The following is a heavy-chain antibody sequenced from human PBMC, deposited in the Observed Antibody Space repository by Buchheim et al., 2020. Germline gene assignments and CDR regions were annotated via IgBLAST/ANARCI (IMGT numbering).Heavy chain of an antibody. J-gene: IGHJ4*02. D-gene: IGHD3-10*01. CDR1: GFTFSSYG. CDR3: AKPHYYGSGSYPDY. CDR2: IRYDGSNK. V-gene: IGHV3-30*02. Sequence: QVQLVESGGGVVQPGRSLRLSCAASGFTFSSYGMHWVRQAPGKGLEWVAFIRYDGSNKYYADSVKGRFTISRDNSKNTLYLQMNSLRAEDTAVYYCAKPHYYGSGSYPDYWGQGT.